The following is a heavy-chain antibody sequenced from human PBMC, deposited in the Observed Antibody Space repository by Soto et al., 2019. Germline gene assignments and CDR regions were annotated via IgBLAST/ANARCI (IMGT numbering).Heavy chain of an antibody. J-gene: IGHJ4*02. D-gene: IGHD3-9*01. V-gene: IGHV4-34*01. CDR1: GGSFSGYY. Sequence: TSETLSLTCAVYGGSFSGYYWTWIRQPPGTGLEWIGEINHSGSTNYNPSLKSRVTISLDKSKNQFSLNVSSVTAADTAVYYCARLKTYDISNKSDYWGQGSLVTVSS. CDR3: ARLKTYDISNKSDY. CDR2: INHSGST.